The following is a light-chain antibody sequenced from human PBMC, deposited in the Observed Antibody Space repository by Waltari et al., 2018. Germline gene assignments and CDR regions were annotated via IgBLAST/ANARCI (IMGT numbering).Light chain of an antibody. CDR1: QSVSKY. CDR2: GAS. J-gene: IGKJ1*01. Sequence: EIVLTQSPGTLSLSPGEGATLSCRASQSVSKYLAWYHQKPGQAPRLLIYGASSRATGVPERFSGSGSGTDFSLTISRLEPEDFAVYYCQHYVRLPATFGQGTKVEIK. V-gene: IGKV3-20*01. CDR3: QHYVRLPAT.